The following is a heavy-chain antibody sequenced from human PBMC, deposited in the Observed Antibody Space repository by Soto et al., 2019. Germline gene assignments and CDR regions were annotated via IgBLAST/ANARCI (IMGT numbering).Heavy chain of an antibody. Sequence: QITLKESGPTLVKPTQTLTLTCIFSGFSLSTNGVGVGWIRQPPGKSLEWLALIYWDDDKRYSPSLKTRLTLTKDTSKNQVVLTMTNLDHVDTATYYCAHRRARTAGRNDAYDVWGQGTMVVVSS. CDR2: IYWDDDK. V-gene: IGHV2-5*02. CDR3: AHRRARTAGRNDAYDV. J-gene: IGHJ3*01. D-gene: IGHD6-6*01. CDR1: GFSLSTNGVG.